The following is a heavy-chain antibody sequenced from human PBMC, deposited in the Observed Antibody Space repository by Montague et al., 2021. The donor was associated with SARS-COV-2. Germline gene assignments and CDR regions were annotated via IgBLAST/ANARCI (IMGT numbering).Heavy chain of an antibody. V-gene: IGHV4-39*01. CDR1: VDSISSSDYY. CDR3: VRVTGLISTDPFDY. Sequence: SETLSLTCTVSVDSISSSDYYWGWIRQPPGKGLDWIGNVYYNGATYYNPSLQSRLTISGDRTKNQFSLELRSVTAADTAVYYCVRVTGLISTDPFDYWGQGNLVTVSS. J-gene: IGHJ4*02. CDR2: VYYNGAT. D-gene: IGHD3-9*01.